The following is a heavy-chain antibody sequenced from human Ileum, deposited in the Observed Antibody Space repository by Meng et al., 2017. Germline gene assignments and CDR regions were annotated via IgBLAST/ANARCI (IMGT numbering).Heavy chain of an antibody. Sequence: QVQLVHSGAEVKKPGASVTVACKASGYTFTDYGISWVRHAPGQRLQWLGWVSGYSGQSHYAQRVQDRVAMTTDTSTNTAYMELRSLRSDDTAVYYCAKDSVATATQFDSWGRETLVTVSS. V-gene: IGHV1-18*01. D-gene: IGHD5-12*01. J-gene: IGHJ4*02. CDR3: AKDSVATATQFDS. CDR1: GYTFTDYG. CDR2: VSGYSGQS.